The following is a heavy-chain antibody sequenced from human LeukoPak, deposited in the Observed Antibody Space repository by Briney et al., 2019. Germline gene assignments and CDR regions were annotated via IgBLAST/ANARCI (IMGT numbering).Heavy chain of an antibody. J-gene: IGHJ3*02. CDR2: INHSGST. CDR1: GGSFSGYY. V-gene: IGHV4-34*01. CDR3: ARGGYSSSWLAFDI. D-gene: IGHD6-13*01. Sequence: SETLSLTCAVYGGSFSGYYWSWIRQPPGKGLEWIGEINHSGSTNYNPSLKSRVTISVDTSKNQFSLKLSSVTAADTAVYCCARGGYSSSWLAFDIWGQGTMVTVSS.